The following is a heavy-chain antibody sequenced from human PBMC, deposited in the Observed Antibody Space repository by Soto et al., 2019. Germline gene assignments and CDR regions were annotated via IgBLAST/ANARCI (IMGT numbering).Heavy chain of an antibody. J-gene: IGHJ5*02. Sequence: SVKVSCKASGGTFSSYAISWVRQAPGQGLEWMGGIIPIFGTANYAQKFQGRVTITEDESTSTAYMELSSLRSEDTAVYYCARGYCTNGVCPFWFDPWGQGTLVTVSS. V-gene: IGHV1-69*13. CDR3: ARGYCTNGVCPFWFDP. CDR2: IIPIFGTA. CDR1: GGTFSSYA. D-gene: IGHD2-8*01.